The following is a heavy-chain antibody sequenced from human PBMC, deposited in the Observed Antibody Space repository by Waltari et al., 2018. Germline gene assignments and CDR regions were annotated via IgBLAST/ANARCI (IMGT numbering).Heavy chain of an antibody. D-gene: IGHD4-4*01. J-gene: IGHJ5*02. V-gene: IGHV4-39*01. CDR2: VLFTGTT. CDR3: ARLDYSALRRGCDP. CDR1: GDSISSDSYY. Sequence: QLQLQESGPGLVKPSETLSLTCTVSGDSISSDSYYWGWLRQPLGKGLAWIGTVLFTGTTDYNPSLESRVTISVDTSNNQFSLKLTSVTAADTAIYYCARLDYSALRRGCDPWGQGTLVTVSS.